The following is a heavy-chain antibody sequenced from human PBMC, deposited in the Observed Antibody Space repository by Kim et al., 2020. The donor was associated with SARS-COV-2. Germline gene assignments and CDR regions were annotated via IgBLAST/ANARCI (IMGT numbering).Heavy chain of an antibody. CDR1: GFTFSSCA. Sequence: GGSLRLSCAASGFTFSSCAIHWVRQAPGKGLEWVAVISYDGSNKYYADSVKGRFTISRDNSKNTLYLQMNSLRAEDTAVYYCAKEVTYYDILTGYSGRY. CDR3: AKEVTYYDILTGYSGRY. D-gene: IGHD3-9*01. CDR2: ISYDGSNK. J-gene: IGHJ2*01. V-gene: IGHV3-30*04.